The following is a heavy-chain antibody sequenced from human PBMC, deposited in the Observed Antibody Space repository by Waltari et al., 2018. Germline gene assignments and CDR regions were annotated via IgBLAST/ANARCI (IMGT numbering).Heavy chain of an antibody. J-gene: IGHJ4*02. Sequence: QVQLVQSGAEVKKPGASVKVSCKASGYTFTGYYMHWVRQAHGQGLEWMGWINPNSGGTNYAQKFQGRVTMTRDTSISTAYMELSRLRSDDTAVYYCARDHCSGGSCYSFVDYWGQGTLVTVSS. CDR3: ARDHCSGGSCYSFVDY. V-gene: IGHV1-2*02. CDR2: INPNSGGT. D-gene: IGHD2-15*01. CDR1: GYTFTGYY.